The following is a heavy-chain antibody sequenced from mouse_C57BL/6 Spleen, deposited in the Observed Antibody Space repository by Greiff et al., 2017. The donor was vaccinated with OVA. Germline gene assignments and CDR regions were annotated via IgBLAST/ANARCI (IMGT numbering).Heavy chain of an antibody. CDR2: IYPGDGDT. Sequence: VQLQQSGPELVKPGASVKISCKASGYAFSSSWMNWVKQRPGKGLEWIGRIYPGDGDTNYNGKFKGKATLTADKSSSTAYMQLSSLTSEDSAVYFCARLNSRDAMDDWGQGTSVTVSS. V-gene: IGHV1-82*01. J-gene: IGHJ4*01. CDR3: ARLNSRDAMDD. CDR1: GYAFSSSW.